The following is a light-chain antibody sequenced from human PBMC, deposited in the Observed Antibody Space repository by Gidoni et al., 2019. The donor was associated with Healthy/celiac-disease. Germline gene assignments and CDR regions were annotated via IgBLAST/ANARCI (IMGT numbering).Light chain of an antibody. Sequence: EIVLTQSPATLSLSPGERATLSCRASQSVSSYLAWYQQKPGQAPRLLIYDASNRATGIPARFSGSGSGTDFTLTISSLEPEDFAVYYCQQRSNWPRGFGGXTKVEIK. CDR1: QSVSSY. V-gene: IGKV3-11*01. CDR3: QQRSNWPRG. J-gene: IGKJ4*01. CDR2: DAS.